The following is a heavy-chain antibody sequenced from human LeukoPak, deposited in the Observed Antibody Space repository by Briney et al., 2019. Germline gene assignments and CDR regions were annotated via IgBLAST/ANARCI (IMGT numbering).Heavy chain of an antibody. V-gene: IGHV3-15*01. CDR1: GLTFSNAW. CDR3: AASLGLLPYYFDF. Sequence: GGSLRLSCAASGLTFSNAWMSWVRQTPGKGLEWVGRIKKKTDGGTTDYVAPVKGRFIISRDDSKNTLYLQMNSLKTEDTAVYYCAASLGLLPYYFDFWGQGTLVTVSS. CDR2: IKKKTDGGTT. J-gene: IGHJ4*02. D-gene: IGHD2-15*01.